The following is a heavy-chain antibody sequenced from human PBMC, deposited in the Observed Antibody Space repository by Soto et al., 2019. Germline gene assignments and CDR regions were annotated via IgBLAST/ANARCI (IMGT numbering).Heavy chain of an antibody. V-gene: IGHV3-7*03. CDR1: GYTFSLFW. Sequence: AWSLRLSFAASGYTFSLFWMTWVRQAPGKGLEWVANIKQDGNKIYYVDSVKGRFTISRDNAKDSLYLQMNSLRAEDTAVYYCARVLLYSVGGRGWVAPWGQGTLVT. CDR2: IKQDGNKI. J-gene: IGHJ5*02. D-gene: IGHD2-2*01. CDR3: ARVLLYSVGGRGWVAP.